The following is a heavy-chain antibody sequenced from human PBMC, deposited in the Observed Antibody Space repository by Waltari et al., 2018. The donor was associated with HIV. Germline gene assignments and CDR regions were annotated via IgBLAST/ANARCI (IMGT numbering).Heavy chain of an antibody. CDR3: VRGFGNYGFYFDY. Sequence: QVYLPQWGSGLLKPSEPLSLPCAVYGGSFGGYYWTWIRQSPGRGLEWMGEIDHTGTSTYNPSLKGRVTMSVDTSKNQFSVNLKSVTVADTAVYYCVRGFGNYGFYFDYWGQGKLVSVSS. J-gene: IGHJ4*02. V-gene: IGHV4-34*02. CDR1: GGSFGGYY. CDR2: IDHTGTS. D-gene: IGHD3-16*01.